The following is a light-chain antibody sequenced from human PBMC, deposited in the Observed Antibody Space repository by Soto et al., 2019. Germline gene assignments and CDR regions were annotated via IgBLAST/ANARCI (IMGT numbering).Light chain of an antibody. V-gene: IGKV3-11*01. Sequence: EIVLTQSPATLSLSPGERATLSCRASQSVGGHLAWYQQKPGQAPRLLIYDASDRATGIPARFSGSGSETDFTLTISSLEPDDFAVYYCQQRTNWPPSITFGQGTLLEIK. CDR1: QSVGGH. J-gene: IGKJ5*01. CDR3: QQRTNWPPSIT. CDR2: DAS.